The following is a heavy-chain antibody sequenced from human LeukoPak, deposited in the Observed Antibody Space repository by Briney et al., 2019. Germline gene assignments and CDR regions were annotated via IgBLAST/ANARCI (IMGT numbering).Heavy chain of an antibody. CDR1: GGSISSGGYY. CDR3: ARGVGYCSGGTCYSYYYGMDV. CDR2: IFYSGST. Sequence: PSQTLSLTCTVSGGSISSGGYYWSWIRQHPGKGLEWIGYIFYSGSTNYNPSLKSRLSISVDTDENQFSLRLRSVTAADTAVYYCARGVGYCSGGTCYSYYYGMDVWGQGTTVTVSS. D-gene: IGHD2-15*01. J-gene: IGHJ6*02. V-gene: IGHV4-31*03.